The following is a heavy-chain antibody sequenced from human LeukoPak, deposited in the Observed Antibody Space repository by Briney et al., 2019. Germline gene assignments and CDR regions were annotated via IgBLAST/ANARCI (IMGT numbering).Heavy chain of an antibody. CDR1: GFTVSDNY. V-gene: IGHV3-30*18. Sequence: PGGSLRLSYAASGFTVSDNYMSWVRQAPGKGLEWVAVISYDGSNKYYADSVKGRFTISRDNSKNTLYLQMNSLRAEDTAVYYCAKEGYYGSGSYLRVFDYWGQGTLVTVSS. J-gene: IGHJ4*02. CDR3: AKEGYYGSGSYLRVFDY. CDR2: ISYDGSNK. D-gene: IGHD3-10*01.